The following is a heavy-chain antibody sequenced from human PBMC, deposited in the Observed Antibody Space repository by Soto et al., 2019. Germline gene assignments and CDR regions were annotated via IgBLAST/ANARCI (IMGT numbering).Heavy chain of an antibody. CDR2: IIPILGIA. D-gene: IGHD3-10*01. J-gene: IGHJ4*02. V-gene: IGHV1-69*08. Sequence: QVQLVQSGAEVKKPGSSVKVSCKASGGTFSSYTISWVRQAPGQGLEWMGRIIPILGIANYAQKFQGRVTITGDKATSTAYMELSSVRSEDTAVYYCARDGGTMVRGVMGLGWGQGTLVTVSS. CDR3: ARDGGTMVRGVMGLG. CDR1: GGTFSSYT.